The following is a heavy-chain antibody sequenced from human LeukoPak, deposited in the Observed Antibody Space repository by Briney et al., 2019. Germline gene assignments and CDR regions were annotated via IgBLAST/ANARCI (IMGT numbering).Heavy chain of an antibody. CDR1: GVSISSSNSY. Sequence: PSETLSLTCTVSGVSISSSNSYWGWIRQPPGKGLEWIGSIYYSGSTYYNPSLKSRVTISVDTSKNHFSLKLSSVTAADTAVYYCARVRRYSYGYVGYWGQGTLVTVSS. J-gene: IGHJ4*02. CDR2: IYYSGST. V-gene: IGHV4-39*07. D-gene: IGHD5-18*01. CDR3: ARVRRYSYGYVGY.